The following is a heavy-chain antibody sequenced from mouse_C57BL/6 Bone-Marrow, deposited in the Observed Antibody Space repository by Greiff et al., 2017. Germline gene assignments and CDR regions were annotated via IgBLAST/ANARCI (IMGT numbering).Heavy chain of an antibody. D-gene: IGHD1-1*01. Sequence: EVQLQQSGPGLVKPSQSLSLTCSVTGYSITSGYYWNWIRQFPGNKLEWMGYISYDGSNNYNPSLKNRISITRDTSKNQFFLKLNSVTTEDTATYYCAREGDYYGSRAGYWGQGTTLTVSS. J-gene: IGHJ2*01. V-gene: IGHV3-6*01. CDR3: AREGDYYGSRAGY. CDR2: ISYDGSN. CDR1: GYSITSGYY.